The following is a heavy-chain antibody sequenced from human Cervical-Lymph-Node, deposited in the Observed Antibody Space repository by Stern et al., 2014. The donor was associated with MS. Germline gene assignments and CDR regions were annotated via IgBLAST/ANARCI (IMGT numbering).Heavy chain of an antibody. D-gene: IGHD5-24*01. CDR2: IYPGDSDT. CDR3: ARRIRDGYDWDAFNI. CDR1: VDSFSGYW. V-gene: IGHV5-51*03. Sequence: EVQLVESGAEARKPGESLKISCKGSVDSFSGYWIGWVRQRPGKGLEWMGIIYPGDSDTRYSPSFQGQVTRSAEKSINTAYLQWSSLKASDTAIYYCARRIRDGYDWDAFNIWGQGTMVTVSS. J-gene: IGHJ3*02.